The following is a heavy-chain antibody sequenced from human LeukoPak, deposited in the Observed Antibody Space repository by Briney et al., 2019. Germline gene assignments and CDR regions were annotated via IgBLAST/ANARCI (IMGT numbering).Heavy chain of an antibody. J-gene: IGHJ5*02. V-gene: IGHV4-61*02. Sequence: PSQTLSLTCTVSGGSISSGSYYWSWIRQPAGKGLEWIGRIYTSGSTNYNPSLKSRVTISVDTSKNQFSLKLSSVTAADTAVYYCAREGYSYGSNWFDPWGQGTPVTVSS. CDR2: IYTSGST. D-gene: IGHD5-18*01. CDR3: AREGYSYGSNWFDP. CDR1: GGSISSGSYY.